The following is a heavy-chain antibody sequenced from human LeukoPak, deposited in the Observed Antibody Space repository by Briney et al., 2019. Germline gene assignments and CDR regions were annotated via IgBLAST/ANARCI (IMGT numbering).Heavy chain of an antibody. V-gene: IGHV3-66*01. Sequence: GGSLRLSCAASGFTVSSNYMSWVRQAPGKGLEWVSVIYSEGGTDYADSVKGRFTLSSDSSKNTLFLQMNSLKVEDTAVYYCVSGSYDYWGQGTLVTVPS. D-gene: IGHD3-10*01. CDR1: GFTVSSNY. J-gene: IGHJ4*02. CDR2: IYSEGGT. CDR3: VSGSYDY.